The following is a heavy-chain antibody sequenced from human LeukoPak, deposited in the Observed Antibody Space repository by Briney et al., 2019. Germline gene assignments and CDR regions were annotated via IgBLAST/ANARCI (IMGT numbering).Heavy chain of an antibody. CDR1: GGSISSYY. V-gene: IGHV4-59*01. D-gene: IGHD7-27*01. Sequence: SETLSLTCTVSGGSISSYYWSWIRQPPGKGLEWIGYIYYSGSTNYNPSLKSRGTISVDTSKNQFSLKLSSVTAADTALYYCARARFSNWGPRNDAFDIWGQGTMVTVSS. CDR3: ARARFSNWGPRNDAFDI. J-gene: IGHJ3*02. CDR2: IYYSGST.